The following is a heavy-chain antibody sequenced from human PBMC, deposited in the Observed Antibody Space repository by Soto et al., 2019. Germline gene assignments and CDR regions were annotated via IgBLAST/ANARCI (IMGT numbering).Heavy chain of an antibody. V-gene: IGHV1-69*05. CDR1: GGTFSSYA. CDR3: ARTINEALDY. CDR2: IIPIFGTT. J-gene: IGHJ4*02. Sequence: VSCKASGGTFSSYAISWVRQAPGQGLEWMGGIIPIFGTTNYAQKLQGRVTITTDTSTSTAYMELSSLRSDDTAVYYCARTINEALDYWGQGTLVTVSS. D-gene: IGHD1-1*01.